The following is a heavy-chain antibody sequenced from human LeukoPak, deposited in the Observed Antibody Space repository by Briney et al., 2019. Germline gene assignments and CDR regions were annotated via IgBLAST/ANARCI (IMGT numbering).Heavy chain of an antibody. J-gene: IGHJ6*03. CDR2: INVVNGNT. D-gene: IGHD1/OR15-1a*01. Sequence: ASVKISCKASGYTFTDYNIHWVRQAPGQTFEWMGWINVVNGNTKYAQALQDRVTITRDTSATTIYMELRSLRSEDMATYYCAGGRGTPNTNRDFYFYYYMDVWGRGTAVTVSS. V-gene: IGHV1-3*03. CDR3: AGGRGTPNTNRDFYFYYYMDV. CDR1: GYTFTDYN.